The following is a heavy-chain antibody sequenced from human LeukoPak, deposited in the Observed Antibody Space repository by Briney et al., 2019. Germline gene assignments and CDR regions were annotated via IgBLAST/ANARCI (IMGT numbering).Heavy chain of an antibody. J-gene: IGHJ4*02. V-gene: IGHV4-59*01. CDR3: AICSSGWYAVDY. D-gene: IGHD6-19*01. Sequence: SETLSLTCAVYGGSFSGYYWSWIRQPPGKGLEWIGYIYYSGSTNYNPSLKSRVTISVDTSKNQFSLKLSSVTAADTAVYYCAICSSGWYAVDYWGQGTLVTVSS. CDR2: IYYSGST. CDR1: GGSFSGYY.